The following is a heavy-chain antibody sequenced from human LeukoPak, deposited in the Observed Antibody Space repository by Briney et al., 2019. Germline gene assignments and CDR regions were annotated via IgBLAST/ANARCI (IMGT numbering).Heavy chain of an antibody. CDR3: ARVLAGGRGYSNGPLGY. CDR2: ISYDGSNK. J-gene: IGHJ4*02. V-gene: IGHV3-30-3*01. CDR1: GFTFSSYA. D-gene: IGHD5-18*01. Sequence: GGSLRLSCAASGFTFSSYAMSWVRQAPGKGLEWVAVISYDGSNKYYADSVKGRFTISRDNSKNTLYLQMNSLRAEDTAVYYCARVLAGGRGYSNGPLGYWGQGTLVTVSS.